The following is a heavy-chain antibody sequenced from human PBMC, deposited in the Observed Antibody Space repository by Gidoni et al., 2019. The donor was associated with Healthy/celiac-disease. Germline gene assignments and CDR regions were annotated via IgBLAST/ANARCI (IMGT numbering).Heavy chain of an antibody. CDR2: IKSKTDGGTT. V-gene: IGHV3-15*01. Sequence: EVQLVESGGGLVKPGGSLRLSCAAAGFTFSNAWMSWVRQAPGKGLEWVGRIKSKTDGGTTDYAAPVKGRFTISRDDSKNTLYLQMNSLKTEDTAVYYCTTEGVVPAAIEFDPWGQGTLVTVSS. D-gene: IGHD2-2*01. CDR1: GFTFSNAW. J-gene: IGHJ5*02. CDR3: TTEGVVPAAIEFDP.